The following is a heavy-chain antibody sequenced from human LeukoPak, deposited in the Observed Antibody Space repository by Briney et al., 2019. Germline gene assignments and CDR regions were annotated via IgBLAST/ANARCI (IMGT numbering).Heavy chain of an antibody. Sequence: PGRSLGLSCVASGFIFSGYAIHSVRQAPGKWLEWVSLISDNGGRKEYADSVKGRFTIDRDNSKNTVYLQMNSLRPDDTAIYFCARQEARNYYYEGLDYWGQGNLVTVSS. CDR1: GFIFSGYA. CDR2: ISDNGGRK. D-gene: IGHD3-22*01. CDR3: ARQEARNYYYEGLDY. V-gene: IGHV3-30*04. J-gene: IGHJ4*02.